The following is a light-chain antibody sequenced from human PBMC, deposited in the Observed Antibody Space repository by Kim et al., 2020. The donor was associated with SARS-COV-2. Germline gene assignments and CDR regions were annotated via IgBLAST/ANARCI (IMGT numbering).Light chain of an antibody. J-gene: IGLJ2*01. CDR3: QSDDASLTGSI. CDR1: ISNIGAGYD. V-gene: IGLV1-40*01. CDR2: ENN. Sequence: QSVLTQPPSVSGAPGQTVTIACSGSISNIGAGYDVHWYQQFPGKAPKLLIHENNNRPSGVPDRFSGSKSGTSAFLAITGLQAEGEADYYCQSDDASLTGSIFGGGTKVTVL.